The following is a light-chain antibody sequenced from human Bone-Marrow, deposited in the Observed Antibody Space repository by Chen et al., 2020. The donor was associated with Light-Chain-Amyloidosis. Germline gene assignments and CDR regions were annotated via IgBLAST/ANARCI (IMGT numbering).Light chain of an antibody. Sequence: EFVLTQSPGTLSLSPRERATLSCRASQSVNKNYLAWYQQKLGQAPSLLIYGASSRATRIPDRFSGSGSGTDFTLTISRLEPEDFAMYYCQQYGSSPGTFGQGTKVEIK. CDR3: QQYGSSPGT. J-gene: IGKJ1*01. CDR1: QSVNKNY. CDR2: GAS. V-gene: IGKV3-20*01.